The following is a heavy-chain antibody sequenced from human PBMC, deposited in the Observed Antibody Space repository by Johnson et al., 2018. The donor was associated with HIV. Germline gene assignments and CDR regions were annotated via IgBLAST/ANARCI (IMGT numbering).Heavy chain of an antibody. J-gene: IGHJ3*02. CDR1: GFTFDNHA. CDR2: NK. V-gene: IGHV3-15*01. D-gene: IGHD5-18*01. Sequence: VQLVESGGGVVRPGGSLRLSCAASGFTFDNHAMSWVRQGPGKGLEWVGRNKYYADSVKGRFTISRDDSKNTLYLQMNSLKTEDTAVYYCTTYTAMVTMYVEIKGGAFDIWGQGTMVTVSS. CDR3: TTYTAMVTMYVEIKGGAFDI.